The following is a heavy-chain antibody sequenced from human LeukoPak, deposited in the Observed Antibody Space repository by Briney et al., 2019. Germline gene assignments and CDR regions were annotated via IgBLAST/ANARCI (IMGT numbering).Heavy chain of an antibody. CDR3: TTGGNLIVAGTRAFDI. V-gene: IGHV3-15*07. D-gene: IGHD6-19*01. Sequence: GGSLRLSCAASGFTFTNDWMNWVRQVPGKGLEWVGRIKSTLDGGTTDLAAPVKDRFTVSRDDSKETLYLQMNSLKTEDTAIYYCTTGGNLIVAGTRAFDIWGQGTMVTVSS. CDR2: IKSTLDGGTT. J-gene: IGHJ3*02. CDR1: GFTFTNDW.